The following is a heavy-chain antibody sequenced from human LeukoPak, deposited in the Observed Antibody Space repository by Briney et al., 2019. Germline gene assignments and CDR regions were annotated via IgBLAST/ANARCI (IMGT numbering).Heavy chain of an antibody. CDR2: IKQDGSEK. D-gene: IGHD3-10*01. J-gene: IGHJ4*02. CDR1: GFTFSSYW. Sequence: GGSLRLSCAASGFTFSSYWMSWVRQAPGKGLEWVANIKQDGSEKYYADSVKGRFTISRDNAKNSLYLQMNSLRAEDTAVYYCARPPYGSGSYYKVPDFDYWGQGTLVTVSS. V-gene: IGHV3-7*01. CDR3: ARPPYGSGSYYKVPDFDY.